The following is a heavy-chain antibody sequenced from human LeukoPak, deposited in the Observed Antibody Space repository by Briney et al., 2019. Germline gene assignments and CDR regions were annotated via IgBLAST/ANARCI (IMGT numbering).Heavy chain of an antibody. CDR1: GFTFSNYA. J-gene: IGHJ4*02. Sequence: GGSLRLSRAASGFTFSNYAMTWVRQAPGKGLEWVSAISGSADNTYYADSVKGRFTVSRDISKNTVFLQMNSLRVEDTAVYYCAKGERPMYYFDYWGQGTLVTVSS. V-gene: IGHV3-23*01. CDR3: AKGERPMYYFDY. D-gene: IGHD3-10*02. CDR2: ISGSADNT.